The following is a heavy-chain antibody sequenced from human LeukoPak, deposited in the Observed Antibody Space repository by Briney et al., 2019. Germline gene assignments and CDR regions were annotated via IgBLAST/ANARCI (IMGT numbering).Heavy chain of an antibody. Sequence: SETLSLTCTVSGGSISSYYWSWIRQPPGKGLERIGYIYYSGSTNYNPSLKSRVTISVDTSKNQFSLKLSSVTAADTAVYYCARHGLPPLWFGELLLSSYFDYWGQGTLVTVSS. CDR1: GGSISSYY. D-gene: IGHD3-10*01. J-gene: IGHJ4*02. V-gene: IGHV4-59*08. CDR3: ARHGLPPLWFGELLLSSYFDY. CDR2: IYYSGST.